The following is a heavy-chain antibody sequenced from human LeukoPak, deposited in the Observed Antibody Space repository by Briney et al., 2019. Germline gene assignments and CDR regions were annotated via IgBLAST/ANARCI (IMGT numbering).Heavy chain of an antibody. CDR1: GGTFSSYA. J-gene: IGHJ3*02. D-gene: IGHD4-17*01. Sequence: ASVKVSCKASGGTFSSYAISWVRQAPGQGLEWMGGIIPIFGTANYAQKFQGRVTITADESTSTAYMELSSLRSEDTAVYYCARDHRVLYGDPYDAFDIWGQGTMVTVSS. CDR3: ARDHRVLYGDPYDAFDI. V-gene: IGHV1-69*13. CDR2: IIPIFGTA.